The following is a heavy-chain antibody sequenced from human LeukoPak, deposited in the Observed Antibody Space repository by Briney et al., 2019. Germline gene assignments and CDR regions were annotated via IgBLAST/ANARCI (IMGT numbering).Heavy chain of an antibody. V-gene: IGHV1-8*01. CDR2: MNPNSGNT. CDR1: GYTFTSYD. Sequence: GASVKVSCKASGYTFTSYDINWVRQATGQGLEWMGWMNPNSGNTGYAQKFQGRVTMTRNTSISTAYMELSRLRSDDTAVYYCARDVTMIVVVMSSSYMDVWGKGTTVTVSS. CDR3: ARDVTMIVVVMSSSYMDV. J-gene: IGHJ6*03. D-gene: IGHD3-22*01.